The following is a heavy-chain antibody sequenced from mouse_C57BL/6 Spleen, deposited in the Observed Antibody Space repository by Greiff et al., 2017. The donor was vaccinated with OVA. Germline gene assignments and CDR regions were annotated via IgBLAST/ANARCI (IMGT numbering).Heavy chain of an antibody. CDR3: ATDSSGRGWFAY. CDR2: IHPNSGST. Sequence: VQLQQPGAELVKPGASVKLSCKASGYTFTSYWMHWVKQRPGQGLEWIGMIHPNSGSTNYNEKFKSKATLTVDKSSSPAYMQLSSLTSEDSAVYYCATDSSGRGWFAYWGQGTLVTVSA. D-gene: IGHD3-2*02. J-gene: IGHJ3*01. CDR1: GYTFTSYW. V-gene: IGHV1-64*01.